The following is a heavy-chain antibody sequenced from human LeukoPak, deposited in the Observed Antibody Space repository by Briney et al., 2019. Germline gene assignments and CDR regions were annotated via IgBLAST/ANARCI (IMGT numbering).Heavy chain of an antibody. V-gene: IGHV3-30*18. J-gene: IGHJ4*02. Sequence: GGSLRLSRAASGFTFSSYGMHWVRQAPGKGLEWVAVISYDGSNKYYADSVKGRFTISRDNSKNTLYLQMNSLRAEDTAVYYCAKWSGRGVVPAAIDYWGQGTLVTVSS. CDR2: ISYDGSNK. D-gene: IGHD2-2*01. CDR3: AKWSGRGVVPAAIDY. CDR1: GFTFSSYG.